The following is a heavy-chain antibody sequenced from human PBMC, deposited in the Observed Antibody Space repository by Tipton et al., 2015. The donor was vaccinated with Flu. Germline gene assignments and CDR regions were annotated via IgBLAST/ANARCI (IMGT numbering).Heavy chain of an antibody. CDR1: GGSLSSYY. Sequence: TLSLTCTVSGGSLSSYYWSWIRQPAGKGLEWIGRIYTSGGTKFNPSLRGRLTMSVDASKKEFSLKLSSVTAADTAVYYCARGSGSGTFMIFDFWGQGTRVTVSS. V-gene: IGHV4-4*07. CDR3: ARGSGSGTFMIFDF. J-gene: IGHJ4*02. CDR2: IYTSGGT. D-gene: IGHD3-10*01.